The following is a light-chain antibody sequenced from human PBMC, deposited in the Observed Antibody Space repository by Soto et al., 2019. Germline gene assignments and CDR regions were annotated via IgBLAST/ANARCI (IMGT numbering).Light chain of an antibody. V-gene: IGKV3-20*01. J-gene: IGKJ1*01. CDR2: GAF. CDR3: QQYGSSPS. Sequence: EIVLTQSPGTLSLSLGERSTLSFRASQSVSSSYSAWYQQKPGQAPRLLIYGAFSRATGIPDRFSGSGSGTDFTLTISRLEPEDFAVYYCQQYGSSPSFGQGTKVDIK. CDR1: QSVSSSY.